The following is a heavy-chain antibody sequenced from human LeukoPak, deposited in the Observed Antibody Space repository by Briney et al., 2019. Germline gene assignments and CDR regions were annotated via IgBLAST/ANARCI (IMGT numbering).Heavy chain of an antibody. CDR3: ARGRNVDTSMVNDY. J-gene: IGHJ4*02. V-gene: IGHV3-30*04. CDR2: ISYDGINE. D-gene: IGHD5-18*01. Sequence: GRSLRLSCAASGFTFSSYAMHWVRQAPGKGLEWVTVISYDGINEYYADSVKGRFTISRDNSKNTVYLQMNSLRGEDTAVYYCARGRNVDTSMVNDYWGQGTLVTVSS. CDR1: GFTFSSYA.